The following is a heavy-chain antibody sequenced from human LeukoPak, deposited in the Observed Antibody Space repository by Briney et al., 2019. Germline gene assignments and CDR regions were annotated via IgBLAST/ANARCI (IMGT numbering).Heavy chain of an antibody. CDR3: TRDIFFYCSSTSCSDY. D-gene: IGHD2-2*01. Sequence: SVKVSCKASGGTFSSYAISWVRQAPGQGLEWMGRIIPICGTANYAQKFKGRVTITRDESTSTAYMELSSLRSEDTAVYYCTRDIFFYCSSTSCSDYWGQGTLVNVSS. CDR2: IIPICGTA. CDR1: GGTFSSYA. V-gene: IGHV1-69*05. J-gene: IGHJ4*02.